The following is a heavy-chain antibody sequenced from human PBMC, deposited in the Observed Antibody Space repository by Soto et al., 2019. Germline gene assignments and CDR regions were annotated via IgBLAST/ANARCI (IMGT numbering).Heavy chain of an antibody. V-gene: IGHV4-59*08. D-gene: IGHD6-13*01. CDR1: GGSISSNY. CDR2: IYNSGST. J-gene: IGHJ4*02. Sequence: SSETLSLTCTVSGGSISSNYWSWIRQPPGKGLEWIGYIYNSGSTNHNPSLKSRVTISVDTSKNQFSLRLSSVTAADTAVYYCARHHSDSWYQFDYWGQGTLVTVSS. CDR3: ARHHSDSWYQFDY.